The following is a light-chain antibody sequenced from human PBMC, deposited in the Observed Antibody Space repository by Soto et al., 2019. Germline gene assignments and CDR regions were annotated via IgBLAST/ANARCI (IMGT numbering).Light chain of an antibody. Sequence: QSVLTQPPSASGTPGQRVTISCSGSISNIGGNTVNWYQQVPGTAPKLLIYRDDQRPSGVPDRFSGSKSATSASLAISGLQSEDEADYYRAAWDDGLNGWVFGGGTQLTV. J-gene: IGLJ3*02. CDR2: RDD. V-gene: IGLV1-44*01. CDR1: ISNIGGNT. CDR3: AAWDDGLNGWV.